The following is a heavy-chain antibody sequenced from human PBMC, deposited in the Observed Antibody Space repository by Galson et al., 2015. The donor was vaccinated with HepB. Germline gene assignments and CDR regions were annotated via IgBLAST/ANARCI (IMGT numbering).Heavy chain of an antibody. D-gene: IGHD2-2*01. CDR1: GFTFSSYA. V-gene: IGHV3-30-3*01. Sequence: SLRLSCAASGFTFSSYAMHWVRQAPGKGLEWVAVISYDGSNKYYADSVKGRFTISRDNSKNTLYLQMNSLRAEDTAVYYCARGPPVSRPWVAFDIWGQGTMVTVSS. CDR3: ARGPPVSRPWVAFDI. CDR2: ISYDGSNK. J-gene: IGHJ3*02.